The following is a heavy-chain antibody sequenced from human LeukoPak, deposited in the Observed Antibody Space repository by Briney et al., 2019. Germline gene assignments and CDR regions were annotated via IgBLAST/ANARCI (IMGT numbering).Heavy chain of an antibody. CDR3: ARSDYGDYGPDY. J-gene: IGHJ4*02. V-gene: IGHV3-21*01. D-gene: IGHD4-17*01. Sequence: GGSLRLSCAASGFTFSTYSMNWVRQAPGKGLEWVSSIDSSSGYKFYADSVKGRFTISRDNAMNSLYLQMNSLRAEDTAVYYCARSDYGDYGPDYWGQGTLVTVSS. CDR2: IDSSSGYK. CDR1: GFTFSTYS.